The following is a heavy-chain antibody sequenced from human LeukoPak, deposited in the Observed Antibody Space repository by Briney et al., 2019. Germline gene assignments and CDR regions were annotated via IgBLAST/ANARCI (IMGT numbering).Heavy chain of an antibody. V-gene: IGHV3-33*01. CDR3: ARIMVRGVTSSDY. Sequence: QTGRSLRLSCAASGFTFSSYGVHWVRQAPGKGLEWVAVIWYDGSNKYYADSVKGRFTMSRANSKNTLYLKMNRLGAEDTAVYYCARIMVRGVTSSDYWGKGTRVTVSS. D-gene: IGHD3-10*01. CDR2: IWYDGSNK. J-gene: IGHJ4*02. CDR1: GFTFSSYG.